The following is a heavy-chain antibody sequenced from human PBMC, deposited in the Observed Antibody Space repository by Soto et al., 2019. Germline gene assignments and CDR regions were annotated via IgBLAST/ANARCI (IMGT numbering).Heavy chain of an antibody. J-gene: IGHJ4*02. CDR2: IIPMFGTA. CDR3: ARSRANYYDSRGYYYSTFDY. Sequence: SVKGSCKTSGCTFSSDAISWVRQAPEQGLEWMGGIIPMFGTANYAQKFQGRVTITADESTSTAYMELSSLRSEDTAVYYCARSRANYYDSRGYYYSTFDYWGQGTLVTVSS. D-gene: IGHD3-22*01. CDR1: GCTFSSDA. V-gene: IGHV1-69*01.